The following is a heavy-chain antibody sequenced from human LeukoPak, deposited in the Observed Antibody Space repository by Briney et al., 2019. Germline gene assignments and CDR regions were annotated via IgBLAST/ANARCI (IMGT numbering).Heavy chain of an antibody. CDR2: IYYSGSS. D-gene: IGHD1-1*01. J-gene: IGHJ3*02. CDR1: GGSISGYY. V-gene: IGHV4-59*01. CDR3: ARYTSGGGAFDI. Sequence: PSETLSLTCSVSGGSISGYYWGWIRQPPGKGLEWIAYIYYSGSSNYNPSLKSRVTISVDTSENQFSLKLNSVTAADTVVYYCARYTSGGGAFDIWGQGTMVTVSS.